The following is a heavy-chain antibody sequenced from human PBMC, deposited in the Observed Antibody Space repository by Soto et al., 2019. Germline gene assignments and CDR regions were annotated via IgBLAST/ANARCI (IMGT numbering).Heavy chain of an antibody. D-gene: IGHD3-10*01. CDR3: ATRITMVRGATVLCYFDY. Sequence: QLQLQESGPGLVKPSETLSLTCTVSGGSISSSSYYWGWIRQPPGKGLEWIGSIYYSGSTYYNPSLKSRVTISVDTSKNQFSLKLSSVTAADTAVYYCATRITMVRGATVLCYFDYWGQGTLVTVSS. CDR1: GGSISSSSYY. J-gene: IGHJ4*02. CDR2: IYYSGST. V-gene: IGHV4-39*01.